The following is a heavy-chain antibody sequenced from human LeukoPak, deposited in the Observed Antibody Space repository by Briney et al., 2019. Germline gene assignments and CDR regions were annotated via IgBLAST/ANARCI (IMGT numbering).Heavy chain of an antibody. D-gene: IGHD3-10*01. V-gene: IGHV4-34*01. Sequence: SETLSLTCAVYGGSFSGYYWSWIRQPPGKGLEWIREINHSGSTNYDPSLKSRVTISVDTSKNQFSLKLSSVTAADTAVYYCARGPKRYYYGSGSPYNWFDPWGQGTLVTVSS. J-gene: IGHJ5*02. CDR2: INHSGST. CDR1: GGSFSGYY. CDR3: ARGPKRYYYGSGSPYNWFDP.